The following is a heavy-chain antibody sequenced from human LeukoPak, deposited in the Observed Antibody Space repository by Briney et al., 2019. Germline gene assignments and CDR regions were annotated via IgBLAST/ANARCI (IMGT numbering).Heavy chain of an antibody. CDR3: AKDLSVGDYMYYFDY. J-gene: IGHJ4*02. V-gene: IGHV3-23*01. CDR1: GFTSSTYP. Sequence: GGSLRLSCAASGFTSSTYPMSWVRQAPGKGLEWVSGIGGSGGSTFYADSVKGRFTISRDSSKNTLYLQMNSLRAEDTAVYYCAKDLSVGDYMYYFDYWGQGTLVTVSS. D-gene: IGHD4-17*01. CDR2: IGGSGGST.